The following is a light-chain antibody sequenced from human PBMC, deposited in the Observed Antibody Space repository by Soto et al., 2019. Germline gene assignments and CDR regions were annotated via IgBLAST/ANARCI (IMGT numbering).Light chain of an antibody. V-gene: IGKV1-39*01. CDR3: QQSYSNPKWT. CDR2: DSS. Sequence: DIQLTQSPSSLSASVEDRITITCRASQSISTYLNWYQQKPGEAPTLLVYDSSTLQSGVPSRFSGSGFGAEFTLTVSSLQPEDFANYYCQQSYSNPKWTFGHGTKVDI. J-gene: IGKJ1*01. CDR1: QSISTY.